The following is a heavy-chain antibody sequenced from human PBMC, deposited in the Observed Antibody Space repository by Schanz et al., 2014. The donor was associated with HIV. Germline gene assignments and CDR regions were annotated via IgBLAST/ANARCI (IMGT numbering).Heavy chain of an antibody. CDR1: GYPFLDYY. Sequence: QVQLVQSGAEVKRPGASLKVSCKASGYPFLDYYIHWMRQAPGQGLQWMGVINTNGGGTSDTLQGRVIITRDTSTRTVYMYLSNLRFEDSAVYYCAREKMDTGGLDVWGQGTTVTVSS. CDR2: INTNGGGT. V-gene: IGHV1-46*01. CDR3: AREKMDTGGLDV. J-gene: IGHJ6*02.